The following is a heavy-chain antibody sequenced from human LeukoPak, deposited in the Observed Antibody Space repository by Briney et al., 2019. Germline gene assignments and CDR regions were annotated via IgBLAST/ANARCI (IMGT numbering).Heavy chain of an antibody. CDR3: ARVPAGVIGMKDAFDI. Sequence: GGSLRLSCAASGFTFSSYGMHWVRKAPGKVLEWVAVISYDGSNKYYADSVKGRFTISRDNSKNTLYLQMNSLRAEDTAVYYCARVPAGVIGMKDAFDIWGQGTMVTVSS. CDR2: ISYDGSNK. V-gene: IGHV3-30*03. CDR1: GFTFSSYG. D-gene: IGHD3-16*02. J-gene: IGHJ3*02.